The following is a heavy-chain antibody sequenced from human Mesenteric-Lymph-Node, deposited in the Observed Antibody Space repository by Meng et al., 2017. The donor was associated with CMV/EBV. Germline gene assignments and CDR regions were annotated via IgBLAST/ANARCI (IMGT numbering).Heavy chain of an antibody. V-gene: IGHV3-11*01. CDR3: ARDPVAAAGTSRFDY. D-gene: IGHD6-13*01. J-gene: IGHJ4*02. CDR1: AFTFSDYY. Sequence: EGSLRLSCAASAFTFSDYYMTWIRQAPGKGLEWVSYISSSGSTIYYADSVKGRFTISRDNAKNSLYLQMNSLRAEDTAVYYCARDPVAAAGTSRFDYWGQGTLVTVSS. CDR2: ISSSGSTI.